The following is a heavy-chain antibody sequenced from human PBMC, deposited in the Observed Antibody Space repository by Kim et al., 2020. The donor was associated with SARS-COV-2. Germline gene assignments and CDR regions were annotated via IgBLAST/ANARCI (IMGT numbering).Heavy chain of an antibody. Sequence: GGSLRLSCAASGFTFSDYYMSWIRQAPGKGLEWVSYISSSGSTIYYADSVKSRFTNSRDNAKNSLYLQMNSLRAVDTAVYYCARDSEYLAFDIWGQGTMVTVSS. CDR1: GFTFSDYY. CDR2: ISSSGSTI. CDR3: ARDSEYLAFDI. J-gene: IGHJ3*02. D-gene: IGHD6-6*01. V-gene: IGHV3-11*04.